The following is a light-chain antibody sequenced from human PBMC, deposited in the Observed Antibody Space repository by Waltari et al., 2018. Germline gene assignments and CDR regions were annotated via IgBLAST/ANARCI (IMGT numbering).Light chain of an antibody. J-gene: IGLJ3*02. CDR1: NIGSKS. Sequence: YVLTQPPSVSLAPGQTARITCGGNNIGSKSVHWYQRKTGQALLVVVYDDSVRPSVSPERFSGSNSGNTATLTISRVEAGDEADYYCQVWDRSSDHWVFGGGTKLTVL. CDR2: DDS. CDR3: QVWDRSSDHWV. V-gene: IGLV3-21*02.